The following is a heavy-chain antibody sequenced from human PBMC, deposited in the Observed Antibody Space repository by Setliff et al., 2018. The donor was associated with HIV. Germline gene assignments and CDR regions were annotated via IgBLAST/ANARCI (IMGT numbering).Heavy chain of an antibody. CDR3: ARGGGYCTNGLCYNRWFDP. CDR2: ISVYNDIT. D-gene: IGHD2-8*01. J-gene: IGHJ5*02. CDR1: GYTFTSYG. V-gene: IGHV1-18*01. Sequence: ASVKVSCKASGYTFTSYGIIWVRQAPGQGLEWMGRISVYNDITSYPQHLQGRVTMTTDTSTSTAYMELRSLRSDDTAVYYCARGGGYCTNGLCYNRWFDPWGQGALVTVSS.